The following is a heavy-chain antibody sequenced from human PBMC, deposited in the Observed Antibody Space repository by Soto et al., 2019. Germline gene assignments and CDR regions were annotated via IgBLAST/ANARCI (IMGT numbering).Heavy chain of an antibody. CDR2: ISSNGGST. D-gene: IGHD3-10*01. J-gene: IGHJ5*02. V-gene: IGHV3-64*01. CDR3: ARDVSVEWFGGTGGFDP. CDR1: GFTFSSYA. Sequence: PGGSLRLSCAASGFTFSSYAMHWVRQAPGKGLEYVSAISSNGGSTYYANSVKGRFTISRDNSKNTLYLQMGSLRAEDMAVYYCARDVSVEWFGGTGGFDPWGQGTLVTVSS.